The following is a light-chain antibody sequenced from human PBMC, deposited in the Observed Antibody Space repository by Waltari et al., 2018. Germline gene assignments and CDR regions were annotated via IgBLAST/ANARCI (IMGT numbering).Light chain of an antibody. CDR2: AGS. J-gene: IGKJ5*01. V-gene: IGKV1-39*01. CDR1: QDVQKY. CDR3: QQSYSPPPIT. Sequence: DIGLTQSPSHLSASVGDRVTITCRASQDVQKYLNWYQQKPGKAPKLLIYAGSSLQSGVPSRFSGSGFGTDFTLTITSLQPEDFGSYYCQQSYSPPPITFGQGTRLEIK.